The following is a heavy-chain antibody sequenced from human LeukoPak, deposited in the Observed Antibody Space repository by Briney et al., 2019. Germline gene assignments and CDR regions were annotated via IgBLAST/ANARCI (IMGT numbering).Heavy chain of an antibody. CDR2: IIPIFGTA. V-gene: IGHV1-69*05. J-gene: IGHJ5*02. CDR3: SSPRANNWFDP. CDR1: GGTFSSYA. Sequence: ASVRVSCKDSGGTFSSYAISWVRQAPGQGLEWMGGIIPIFGTANYAQKFQGRVTITTDESTSTAYMELSSLRSEDTAVYYCSSPRANNWFDPWGQGTLVTVSS.